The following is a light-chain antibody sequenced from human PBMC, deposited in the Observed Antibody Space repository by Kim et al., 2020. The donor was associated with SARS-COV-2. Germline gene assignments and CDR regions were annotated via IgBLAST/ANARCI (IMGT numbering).Light chain of an antibody. J-gene: IGLJ3*02. CDR1: TLGDRN. CDR2: QNS. V-gene: IGLV3-1*01. CDR3: QEWESSTAV. Sequence: VSQGQTVTITGYRETLGDRNGCWYQQKQGPFPVVVIHQNSRRPSGIPERFSGSNSGNTATLSSSGTQYLDEDDYFCQEWESSTAVFGGGTKLTVL.